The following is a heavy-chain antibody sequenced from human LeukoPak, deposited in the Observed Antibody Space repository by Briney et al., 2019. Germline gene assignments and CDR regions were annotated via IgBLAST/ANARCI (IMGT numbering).Heavy chain of an antibody. J-gene: IGHJ4*02. D-gene: IGHD6-19*01. CDR3: ARHMRYSSGWYYFDY. CDR2: IYYRGST. V-gene: IGHV4-59*08. CDR1: GGSISSYY. Sequence: SETLSLTCSVSGGSISSYYWSWIRQPPGKGLEWIGYIYYRGSTNYNPSLKSRVTISVDTSKNQFSLRLSSVTAADTAVYYCARHMRYSSGWYYFDYWGQGTLVTVSS.